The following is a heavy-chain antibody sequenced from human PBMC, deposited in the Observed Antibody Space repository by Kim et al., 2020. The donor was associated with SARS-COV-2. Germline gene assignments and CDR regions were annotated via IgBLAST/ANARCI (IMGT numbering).Heavy chain of an antibody. D-gene: IGHD1-26*01. CDR2: INPIDSVT. V-gene: IGHV5-51*01. Sequence: GESLKISCKGSGYSITSYWIGWVRQVPGKGLDWMGIINPIDSVTRYSPSFQGHVTIPADKSISTAYLQWSSLEASDSAMYYCARRVGGATGFLDYWGQGTLVTVSA. J-gene: IGHJ4*02. CDR1: GYSITSYW. CDR3: ARRVGGATGFLDY.